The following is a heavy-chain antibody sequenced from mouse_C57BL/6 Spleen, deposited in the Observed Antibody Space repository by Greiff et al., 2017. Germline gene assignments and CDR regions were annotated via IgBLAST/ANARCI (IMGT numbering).Heavy chain of an antibody. J-gene: IGHJ1*03. D-gene: IGHD2-3*01. CDR1: GFTFSSYA. Sequence: EVQVVESGGGLVKPGGSLKLSCAASGFTFSSYAMSWVRQTPEKRLEWVATISDGGSYTYCPDNVKGRFTISRDNAKNNLYLQMSHLKSEDTAMYYCARGAGYYFYWYFDVWGTGTTVTVSS. CDR3: ARGAGYYFYWYFDV. V-gene: IGHV5-4*01. CDR2: ISDGGSYT.